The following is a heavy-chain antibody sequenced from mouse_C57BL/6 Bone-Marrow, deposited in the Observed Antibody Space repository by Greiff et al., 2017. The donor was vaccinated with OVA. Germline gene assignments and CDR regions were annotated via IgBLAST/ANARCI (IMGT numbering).Heavy chain of an antibody. CDR2: IWSGGST. V-gene: IGHV2-2*01. D-gene: IGHD2-3*01. J-gene: IGHJ3*01. CDR1: GFSLTSYG. CDR3: ARNAVGGWLRAWFAY. Sequence: QVQLQQSGPGLVQPSQSLSITCTVSGFSLTSYGVHWVRQSPGKGLEWLGVIWSGGSTDYNAAFISRLSISKDNSKSQVFFKMNSLQADDTAIYYCARNAVGGWLRAWFAYWGQGTLVTVSA.